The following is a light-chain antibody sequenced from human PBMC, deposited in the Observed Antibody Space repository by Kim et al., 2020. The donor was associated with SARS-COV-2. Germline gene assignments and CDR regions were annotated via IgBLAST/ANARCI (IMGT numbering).Light chain of an antibody. Sequence: QSALTQPASVSGSPGQSITISCTGTRSDVGGYNYVSWYQQHPGKAPKLMIYDVSKRPSGVSNCFSGSKSGNTASLTISGLEAEDEADYYCSSYTSSSTYWVFSGGTQLTVL. CDR2: DVS. V-gene: IGLV2-14*01. CDR3: SSYTSSSTYWV. J-gene: IGLJ3*02. CDR1: RSDVGGYNY.